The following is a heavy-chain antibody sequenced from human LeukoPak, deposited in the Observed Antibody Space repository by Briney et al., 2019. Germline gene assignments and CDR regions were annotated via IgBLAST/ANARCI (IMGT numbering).Heavy chain of an antibody. CDR3: ARDYKYAFDN. V-gene: IGHV3-48*01. CDR2: IGMRSGNP. Sequence: GGSLRLFCGVSVFTLRDYSMNWVRQAPGRGWEWISYIGMRSGNPNNAVSVKGRFTISGDKDKNLLYLQMNSLRVEDTAVYYCARDYKYAFDNWGQGTNVTDSS. J-gene: IGHJ4*02. D-gene: IGHD5-24*01. CDR1: VFTLRDYS.